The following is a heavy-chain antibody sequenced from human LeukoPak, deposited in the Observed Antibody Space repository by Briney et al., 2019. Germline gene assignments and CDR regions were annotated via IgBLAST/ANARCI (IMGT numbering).Heavy chain of an antibody. CDR1: GGSISSYY. CDR2: IYYSGST. Sequence: SETLSLTCTVSGGSISSYYWSWIRQPPGKGLEWIGYIYYSGSTNYNPSLKSRVTISVDTSKNQFSLKLSSVTAADTAVYYCARVLAAAGPTFDCWGQGTLVTVSS. D-gene: IGHD6-13*01. V-gene: IGHV4-59*01. J-gene: IGHJ4*02. CDR3: ARVLAAAGPTFDC.